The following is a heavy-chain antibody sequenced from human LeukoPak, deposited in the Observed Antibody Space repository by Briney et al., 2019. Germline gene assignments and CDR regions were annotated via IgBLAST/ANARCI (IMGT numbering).Heavy chain of an antibody. D-gene: IGHD2-15*01. CDR3: ARDRVVVATTTPPYWYFDL. J-gene: IGHJ2*01. CDR1: GFTFSSYE. V-gene: IGHV3-48*03. Sequence: GGSLRLSCAASGFTFSSYEMNWVRQAPGKGLEWVSYISSSGSTIYYADSVKGRFTISRDNAKNSLFLHMNSLRVEDTALYYCARDRVVVATTTPPYWYFDLWGRGTLVTASS. CDR2: ISSSGSTI.